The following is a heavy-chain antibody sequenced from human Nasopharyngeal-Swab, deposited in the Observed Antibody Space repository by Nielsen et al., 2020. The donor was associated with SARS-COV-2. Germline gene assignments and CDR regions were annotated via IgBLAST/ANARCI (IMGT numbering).Heavy chain of an antibody. D-gene: IGHD5-24*01. J-gene: IGHJ4*02. V-gene: IGHV1-69*05. Sequence: WVRQAPGQGLEWMGGIIPIFGTANYAQKFQGRVTTTRDTSTSTVYMELSSLRSEDTAVYYCARAFRDGYNYGYWGQGTLVTVSS. CDR3: ARAFRDGYNYGY. CDR2: IIPIFGTA.